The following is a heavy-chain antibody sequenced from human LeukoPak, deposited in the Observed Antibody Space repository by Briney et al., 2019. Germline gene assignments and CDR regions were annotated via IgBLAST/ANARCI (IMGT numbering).Heavy chain of an antibody. CDR1: GFTLSNYG. D-gene: IGHD6-19*01. V-gene: IGHV3-30*18. Sequence: GGSLRLSCAAPGFTLSNYGMHWVRQAPGKGLEWVAVMSYDGSDKYDADSVKGRFTISRDDAKKTLYLQMNSLRAEDTAVYYCSKAHSSGWFYFDYWGQGTLVTVSS. CDR3: SKAHSSGWFYFDY. CDR2: MSYDGSDK. J-gene: IGHJ4*02.